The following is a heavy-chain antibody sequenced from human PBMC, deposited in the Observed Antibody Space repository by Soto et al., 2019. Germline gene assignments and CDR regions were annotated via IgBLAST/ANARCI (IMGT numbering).Heavy chain of an antibody. D-gene: IGHD6-13*01. Sequence: PGESLKISCEGSGYSFTSYWIGWVRQMPGKGLEWMGIIYPGDSDTRYSPSFQGQVTISADKSISTAYLQWSSLKASDTAMYYCARHRTSKVSSSWYSPTYYYYGMDVWGQGTTVTVSS. CDR3: ARHRTSKVSSSWYSPTYYYYGMDV. CDR2: IYPGDSDT. CDR1: GYSFTSYW. J-gene: IGHJ6*02. V-gene: IGHV5-51*01.